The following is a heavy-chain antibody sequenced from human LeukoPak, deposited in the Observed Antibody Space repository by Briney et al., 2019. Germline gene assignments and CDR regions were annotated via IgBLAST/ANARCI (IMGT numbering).Heavy chain of an antibody. CDR3: ARDLELPFYYDILTGYPRVNWFDP. CDR1: DYTFTSYG. Sequence: ASVKVSCKASDYTFTSYGINWVRQAPGQGLEWMGWISAYNGNTNYAQKLQGRVTMTTDTSTSTAYMELRSLRSDDTAVYYCARDLELPFYYDILTGYPRVNWFDPWGQGTLVTVSS. V-gene: IGHV1-18*01. CDR2: ISAYNGNT. D-gene: IGHD3-9*01. J-gene: IGHJ5*02.